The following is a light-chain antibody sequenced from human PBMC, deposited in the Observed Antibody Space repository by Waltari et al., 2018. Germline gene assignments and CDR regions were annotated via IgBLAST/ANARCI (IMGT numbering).Light chain of an antibody. Sequence: DVVMTQSPLSLTVTLGQPASISCRSNQSLVYSDGNTYLNWFHQRPGQSPRRLIYKVSKRDSGVPDRFSGSGSATDFTLKISRVEAEDVGVYYCMQGTQWPPMTFGGGTKVEIK. V-gene: IGKV2-30*01. CDR3: MQGTQWPPMT. J-gene: IGKJ4*01. CDR1: QSLVYSDGNTY. CDR2: KVS.